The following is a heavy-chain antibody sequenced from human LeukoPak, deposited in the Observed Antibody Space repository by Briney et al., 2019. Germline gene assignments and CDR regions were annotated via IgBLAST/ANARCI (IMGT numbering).Heavy chain of an antibody. CDR2: TYTGGST. CDR1: GFIVSNNY. CDR3: ARDQKSSSSFQD. V-gene: IGHV3-66*01. J-gene: IGHJ1*01. D-gene: IGHD6-13*01. Sequence: PGGSLRLSCAVSGFIVSNNYMTWVRQAPGKGLEWVSVTYTGGSTYYADSMKGRFTISRDDSKNTLYLQMNSLRVEDTAVYYCARDQKSSSSFQDWGQGTLVTVSS.